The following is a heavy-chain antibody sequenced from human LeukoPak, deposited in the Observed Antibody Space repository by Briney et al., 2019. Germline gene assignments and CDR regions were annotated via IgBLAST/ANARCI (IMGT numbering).Heavy chain of an antibody. Sequence: SVKVSCKASGGTFISYAISWVRQAPGQGLEWMGGIIPIFGTANYAQKFQGRVTITADESTSTAYMELSSLRSEDTAVYYCARDPGIHYDYVWGSYRYTYFDYWGQGTLVTVSS. CDR1: GGTFISYA. V-gene: IGHV1-69*01. CDR2: IIPIFGTA. J-gene: IGHJ4*02. D-gene: IGHD3-16*02. CDR3: ARDPGIHYDYVWGSYRYTYFDY.